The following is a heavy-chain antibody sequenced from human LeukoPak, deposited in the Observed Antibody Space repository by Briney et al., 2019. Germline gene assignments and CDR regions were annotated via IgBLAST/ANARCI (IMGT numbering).Heavy chain of an antibody. D-gene: IGHD4-17*01. Sequence: SETLSLTCTVSGASISSGDYHWNWIRQPPGKGLEWIGFIHDSGSTNYNPSLKSRVTISVDTSKNQFSLKLSSVTAADTAVYYCARVGDYIPLIDYWGQGTLVTVSS. CDR2: IHDSGST. J-gene: IGHJ4*02. CDR1: GASISSGDYH. CDR3: ARVGDYIPLIDY. V-gene: IGHV4-61*08.